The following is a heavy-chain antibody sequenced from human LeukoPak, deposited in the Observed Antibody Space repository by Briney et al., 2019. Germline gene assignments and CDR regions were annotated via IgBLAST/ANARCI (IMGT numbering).Heavy chain of an antibody. D-gene: IGHD6-19*01. J-gene: IGHJ4*02. V-gene: IGHV1-2*02. CDR3: ARDHEQWLVLRYFDY. CDR2: INPNSGGT. Sequence: ASVKVSCKASGYTFTGYYMHWVRQAPGQGLEWMGWINPNSGGTNYAQKFQGRVTMTRDTSISTAYMELSRLRSDDTAVYYCARDHEQWLVLRYFDYWGQGTLVTVSS. CDR1: GYTFTGYY.